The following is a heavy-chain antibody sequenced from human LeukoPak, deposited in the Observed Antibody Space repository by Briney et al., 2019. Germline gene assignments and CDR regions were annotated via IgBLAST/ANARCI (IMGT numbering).Heavy chain of an antibody. CDR3: AKVGSAISGYFDY. CDR1: GFTFSTYS. D-gene: IGHD1-26*01. V-gene: IGHV3-30*02. CDR2: IRYDGSNK. Sequence: PGGSLRLSCSASGFTFSTYSMNWVRQAPGKGLEWVAFIRYDGSNKYYADSVKGRFTISRDNSKNTLYLQMNSLRAEDTAVYYCAKVGSAISGYFDYWGQGTLVTVSS. J-gene: IGHJ4*02.